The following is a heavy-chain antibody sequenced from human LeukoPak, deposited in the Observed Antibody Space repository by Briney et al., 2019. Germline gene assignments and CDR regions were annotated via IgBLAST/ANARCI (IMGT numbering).Heavy chain of an antibody. J-gene: IGHJ4*02. CDR2: IVVGSGNT. V-gene: IGHV1-58*02. Sequence: SVKVSCKASGFTSTSSAMQWVRQARGQRLEWIGWIVVGSGNTNYAQKFQERVTITRDMSTSTAYMELSSLRSEDTAVYYCAASPEWIAAAGNWGQGTLVTVSS. CDR1: GFTSTSSA. D-gene: IGHD6-13*01. CDR3: AASPEWIAAAGN.